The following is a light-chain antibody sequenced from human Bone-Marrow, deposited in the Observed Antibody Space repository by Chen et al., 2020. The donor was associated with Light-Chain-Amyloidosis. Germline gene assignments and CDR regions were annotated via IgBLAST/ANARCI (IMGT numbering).Light chain of an antibody. CDR2: EDD. CDR3: QSYQGSSQGV. V-gene: IGLV6-57*01. Sequence: NFMLTQPHSVSESPGKTVIISYTRSSGSIATNYVQWYQQRPGSSPTTVIYEDDQRPSGVPDRFSGSIDRSSNSASLTISGLKTDDEADYYCQSYQGSSQGVFGGGTKLTVL. J-gene: IGLJ3*02. CDR1: SGSIATNY.